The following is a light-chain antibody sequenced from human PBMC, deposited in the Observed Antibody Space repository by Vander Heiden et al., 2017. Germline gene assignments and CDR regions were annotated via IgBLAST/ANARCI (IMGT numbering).Light chain of an antibody. J-gene: IGKJ1*01. V-gene: IGKV3-15*01. CDR1: QSVSSN. Sequence: EIVMTQSPATLSVSPGERATLSCRASQSVSSNLVWYQQKPGQAPRLLIYGAFTRATGIPARFSGSGSGTEFTLTISSLQSEDFAVYYCQQYNIWPPGTFGQGTKVEIK. CDR3: QQYNIWPPGT. CDR2: GAF.